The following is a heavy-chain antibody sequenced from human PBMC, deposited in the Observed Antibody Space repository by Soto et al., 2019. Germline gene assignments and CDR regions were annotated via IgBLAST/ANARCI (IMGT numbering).Heavy chain of an antibody. CDR2: INHSGST. CDR3: ARGEIQLWYTKEEFFDY. J-gene: IGHJ4*02. Sequence: PSETLSLTCTVSGGSISSYYWSWIRQPPGKGLEWIGEINHSGSTNYNPSLKSRVTISVDTSKNQFSLKLSSVTAADTAVYYCARGEIQLWYTKEEFFDYWGQGTLVTVSS. CDR1: GGSISSYY. D-gene: IGHD5-18*01. V-gene: IGHV4-34*01.